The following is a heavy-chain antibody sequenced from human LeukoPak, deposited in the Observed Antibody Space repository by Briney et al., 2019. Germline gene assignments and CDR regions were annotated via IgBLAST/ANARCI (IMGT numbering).Heavy chain of an antibody. CDR3: ARGRQFYYFDY. D-gene: IGHD6-19*01. V-gene: IGHV3-33*01. CDR1: GFTFSFYG. CDR2: IWYDGNNK. J-gene: IGHJ4*02. Sequence: LTGGSLRLSCAASGFTFSFYGMHWVRQAPGKGLEWVAVIWYDGNNKYYADSVKGRFTISRDNSRNSLYLQMNSLGDEDTAVYYCARGRQFYYFDYWGQGTLVTVSS.